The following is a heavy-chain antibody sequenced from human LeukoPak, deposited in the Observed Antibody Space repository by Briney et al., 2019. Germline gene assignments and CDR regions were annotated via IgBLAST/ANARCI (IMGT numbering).Heavy chain of an antibody. D-gene: IGHD6-13*01. CDR1: GLTVSDQY. CDR3: ARGMRGALGSTWSYHFDY. V-gene: IGHV3-66*01. CDR2: IHSGGST. Sequence: PRGSLRLSCAGSGLTVSDQYMTWVRQAPGKGPEWVSVIHSGGSTYYADSVKGRFTISRDNSKNTLYLQMNSLRAEDTAVYFCARGMRGALGSTWSYHFDYWGQGTLVTVSS. J-gene: IGHJ4*02.